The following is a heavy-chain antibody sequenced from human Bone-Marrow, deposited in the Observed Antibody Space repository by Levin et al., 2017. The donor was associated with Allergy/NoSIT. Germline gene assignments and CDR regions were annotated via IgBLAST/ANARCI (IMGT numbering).Heavy chain of an antibody. D-gene: IGHD1-26*01. CDR3: AKGGDFDY. CDR2: ITSDGSNK. V-gene: IGHV3-30*18. J-gene: IGHJ4*02. CDR1: GFSFSSYG. Sequence: GGSLRLSCAASGFSFSSYGIQWVRQAPGQGLEWVALITSDGSNKYYADPVKGRFTISRDNSKNTVYLQMNSLRAEDTAVYYCAKGGDFDYWGQGTLVTVSS.